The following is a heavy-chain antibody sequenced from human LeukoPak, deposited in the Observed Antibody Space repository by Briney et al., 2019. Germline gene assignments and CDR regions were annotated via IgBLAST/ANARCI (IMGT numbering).Heavy chain of an antibody. Sequence: SETLSLTCVVSGGSISSYYWTWTRQPPGKALEWIGYIYYSGSTNYNPSLKSRVTISVDTSKNQLSLKLTSVTAADTALYYCARGNSDYYYAMDVWGQGTAVTVSS. D-gene: IGHD2/OR15-2a*01. J-gene: IGHJ6*02. V-gene: IGHV4-59*01. CDR1: GGSISSYY. CDR3: ARGNSDYYYAMDV. CDR2: IYYSGST.